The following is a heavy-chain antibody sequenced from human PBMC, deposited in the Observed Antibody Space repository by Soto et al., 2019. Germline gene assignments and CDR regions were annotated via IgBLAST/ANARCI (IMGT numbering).Heavy chain of an antibody. V-gene: IGHV4-4*02. CDR2: IYHSGST. Sequence: SETLSLTCAVSSGSISSINWWSWVRQPPGKGLEWIGEIYHSGSTNYNPSLKSRVTISVDKSKNQFSLKLSSVTAADTAVYYCAGSGSYGVPWFDAWGQGTLVTVSS. J-gene: IGHJ5*02. CDR1: SGSISSINW. CDR3: AGSGSYGVPWFDA. D-gene: IGHD3-10*01.